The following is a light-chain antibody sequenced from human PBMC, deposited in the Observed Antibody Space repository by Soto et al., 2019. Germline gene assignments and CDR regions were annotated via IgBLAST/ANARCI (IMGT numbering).Light chain of an antibody. CDR2: GAS. Sequence: EIALTQSPGTLSLSPGARATLSCRASQTVTGNNLGWYQQKPGQAPRLLMYGASNRATGVPDRFGGSGSGTDFTLTISRLEPEDFAMYYCQQYGSSPWTFGQGTKVEVQ. J-gene: IGKJ1*01. V-gene: IGKV3-20*01. CDR3: QQYGSSPWT. CDR1: QTVTGNN.